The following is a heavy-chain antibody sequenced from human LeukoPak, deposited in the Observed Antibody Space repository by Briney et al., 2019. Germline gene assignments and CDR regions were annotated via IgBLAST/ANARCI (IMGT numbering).Heavy chain of an antibody. Sequence: GASVKVSCKASGGTFSSYAISWVRQAPGQGLEWMGGIIPIFGTANYAQKFQGRVTITADESTSTAYMELSSLRSEDTAVYYCARPQGDSSGYLYCYYGMDVWGQGTTVTVSS. V-gene: IGHV1-69*13. CDR3: ARPQGDSSGYLYCYYGMDV. D-gene: IGHD3-22*01. CDR2: IIPIFGTA. CDR1: GGTFSSYA. J-gene: IGHJ6*02.